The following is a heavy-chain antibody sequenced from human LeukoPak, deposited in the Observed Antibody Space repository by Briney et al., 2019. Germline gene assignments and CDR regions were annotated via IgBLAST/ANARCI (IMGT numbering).Heavy chain of an antibody. CDR1: GITLSNYG. CDR2: ISGSGAST. CDR3: AKRGVVIRVILVGFHREAYYFDS. V-gene: IGHV3-23*01. J-gene: IGHJ4*02. Sequence: PGGSLRLSCAVSGITLSNYGMSWVRQAPGKGLEWVAGISGSGASTNYADSVKGRFTISRDNPTNTLFLQMNSLRADDTAVYFCAKRGVVIRVILVGFHREAYYFDSWGQGALVTVSS. D-gene: IGHD2-21*01.